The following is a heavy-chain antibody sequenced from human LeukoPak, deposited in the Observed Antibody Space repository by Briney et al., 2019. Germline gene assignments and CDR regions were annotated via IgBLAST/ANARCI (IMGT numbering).Heavy chain of an antibody. CDR2: IWYDGSNK. Sequence: GGSLRLSCAASGFTFSSYGMHWVRQAPGKGLEWVPVIWYDGSNKYYADSVKGRFTISRDNSKNTLYLQMNSLRAEDTAVYYCARDGDSSGYLTYYFDYWGQGTLVTVSS. CDR1: GFTFSSYG. J-gene: IGHJ4*02. CDR3: ARDGDSSGYLTYYFDY. D-gene: IGHD3-22*01. V-gene: IGHV3-33*01.